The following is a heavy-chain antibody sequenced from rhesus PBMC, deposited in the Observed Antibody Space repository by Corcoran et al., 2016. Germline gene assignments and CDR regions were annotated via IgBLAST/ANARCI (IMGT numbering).Heavy chain of an antibody. V-gene: IGHV4-147*01. J-gene: IGHJ4*01. CDR3: ARESIATGWYFDY. CDR2: IYGSSGST. D-gene: IGHD6-13*01. CDR1: GGSISDNY. Sequence: QVQLQESGPGLVKPSETLSLTCTGSGGSISDNYLWNWIRKPPGKGLEWMGRIYGSSGSTSYNPSLQSRVTISTDTSKNQFSLKLNSVTAADTAVYYCARESIATGWYFDYWGQGVLVTVSS.